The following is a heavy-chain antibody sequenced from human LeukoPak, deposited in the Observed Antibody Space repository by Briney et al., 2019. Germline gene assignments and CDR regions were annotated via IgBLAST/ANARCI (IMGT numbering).Heavy chain of an antibody. Sequence: PGRSLRLSCAASGLTFSSYDMHWVRQATGKGLEWVSAIGTAGDTYYPGSVKGRFTISRENAKNSLYLQMNSLRAGDTAVYYCARSPGSYYGTYGMDVWGQGTTVTVSS. CDR1: GLTFSSYD. CDR3: ARSPGSYYGTYGMDV. V-gene: IGHV3-13*04. CDR2: IGTAGDT. J-gene: IGHJ6*02. D-gene: IGHD1-26*01.